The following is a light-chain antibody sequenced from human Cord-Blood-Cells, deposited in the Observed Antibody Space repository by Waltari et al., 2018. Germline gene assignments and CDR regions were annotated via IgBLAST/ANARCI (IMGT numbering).Light chain of an antibody. J-gene: IGLJ2*01. CDR2: EVS. Sequence: QSALTQPASVSGSPGQSITISCTGTSSDVGGYNYVFWYQQPPAKDPKPMIYEVSNRPAGVSNRVSGSKSSNTASLTISGLQAEDEADYYCSSYTSSSTVLFGGGTKLTVL. CDR1: SSDVGGYNY. CDR3: SSYTSSSTVL. V-gene: IGLV2-14*01.